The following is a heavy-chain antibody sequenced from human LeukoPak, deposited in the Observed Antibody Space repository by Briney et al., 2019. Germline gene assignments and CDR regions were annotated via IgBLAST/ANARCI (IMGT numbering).Heavy chain of an antibody. D-gene: IGHD3-10*01. J-gene: IGHJ4*02. V-gene: IGHV3-64*01. CDR3: ARGVLMGNFDY. Sequence: GGSLRLSCAASGFTFSSYAMHWVRQAPGKGLEYVSAISSNGGSTYYANSVKGRFTISKDNSKNTLYLQMGSLRAEDMAVYYCARGVLMGNFDYWGQGTLVTVSS. CDR2: ISSNGGST. CDR1: GFTFSSYA.